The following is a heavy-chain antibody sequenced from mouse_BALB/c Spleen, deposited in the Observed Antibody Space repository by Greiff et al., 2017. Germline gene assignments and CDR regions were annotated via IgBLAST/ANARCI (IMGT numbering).Heavy chain of an antibody. CDR1: GYTFTSYY. CDR3: TRANWAYAMDY. CDR2: INPSNGGT. Sequence: VKLQESGADLVKPGASVKLSCKASGYTFTSYYMYWVKQRPGQGLEWIGEINPSNGGTNFTEKFKSKATLTVDKSSSTAYMQLSSLTSEDSAVYYCTRANWAYAMDYWGQGTSVTVSS. V-gene: IGHV1S81*02. J-gene: IGHJ4*01. D-gene: IGHD4-1*01.